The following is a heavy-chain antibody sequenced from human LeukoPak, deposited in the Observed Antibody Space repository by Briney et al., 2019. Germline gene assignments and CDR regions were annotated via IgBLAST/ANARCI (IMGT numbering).Heavy chain of an antibody. D-gene: IGHD3/OR15-3a*01. CDR1: GFTLSTYI. CDR2: ISSSASYM. V-gene: IGHV3-21*01. J-gene: IGHJ6*02. Sequence: PGGSLRLSCAASGFTLSTYIMNWVRQAAGKGLEWVSSISSSASYMYYADSVKGRFTLSRDNAKNSLYLQMNSLRAEDTAVYSCARGGDGLLIIPGREYDNYGLDVWGQGTTVTVSS. CDR3: ARGGDGLLIIPGREYDNYGLDV.